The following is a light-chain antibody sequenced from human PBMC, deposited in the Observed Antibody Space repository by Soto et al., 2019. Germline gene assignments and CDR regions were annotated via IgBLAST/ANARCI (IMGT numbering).Light chain of an antibody. CDR2: DDN. V-gene: IGLV1-51*01. Sequence: QSVMTQPPSVSAAPGQKVTISCSGSSSNIGGNSVSWYQQLPGTAPKLLIYDDNKRPSGIPDRFSGSKSGTSATLGITGFQTGDEAHFYCSSYTSNNTLVFGGGTQLTVL. CDR1: SSNIGGNS. J-gene: IGLJ2*01. CDR3: SSYTSNNTLV.